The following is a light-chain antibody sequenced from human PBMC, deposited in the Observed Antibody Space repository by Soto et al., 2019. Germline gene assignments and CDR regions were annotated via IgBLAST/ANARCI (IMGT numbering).Light chain of an antibody. J-gene: IGKJ1*01. Sequence: EIVMTQFPATLSVSPGERSTLSCMASQSVSSNLAWYLQKPGQAPSLLIYGAFTRATGIPARFSGTGSGTEFTLTISSLQSEDFALYYCQQDNDWPLTFGQGTMV. CDR3: QQDNDWPLT. CDR2: GAF. V-gene: IGKV3-15*01. CDR1: QSVSSN.